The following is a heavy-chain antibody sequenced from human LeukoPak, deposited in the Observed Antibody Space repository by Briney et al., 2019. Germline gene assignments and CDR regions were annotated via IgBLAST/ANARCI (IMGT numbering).Heavy chain of an antibody. CDR1: GGSISSYY. V-gene: IGHV4-4*07. CDR3: ARDLGGRARYSSSWYYFDY. J-gene: IGHJ4*02. D-gene: IGHD6-13*01. CDR2: IYTSGST. Sequence: SETLSLTCTVSGGSISSYYWSWIRQPAGKGLEWIGRIYTSGSTNYNPSLKSRVTMSVDTSKNQFSLKLSSVTAADTAVYYCARDLGGRARYSSSWYYFDYWGQGTLVTVSS.